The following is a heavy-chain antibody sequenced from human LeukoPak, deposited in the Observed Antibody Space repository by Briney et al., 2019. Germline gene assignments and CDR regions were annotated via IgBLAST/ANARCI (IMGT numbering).Heavy chain of an antibody. J-gene: IGHJ3*02. CDR3: ARVLGLDAFDI. CDR1: GFSFSDYY. Sequence: GGSLRLSCAASGFSFSDYYMSWICHAPGKGLEWVSYVCSSSSYTNYADSVKGRFTISRDNAKNSLFRQMNGLRAEDTGVYYCARVLGLDAFDIWGQGTMVTVSS. CDR2: VCSSSSYT. V-gene: IGHV3-11*05. D-gene: IGHD3/OR15-3a*01.